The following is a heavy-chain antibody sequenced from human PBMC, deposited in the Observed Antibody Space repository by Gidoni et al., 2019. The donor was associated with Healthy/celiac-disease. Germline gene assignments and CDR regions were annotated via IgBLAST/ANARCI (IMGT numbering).Heavy chain of an antibody. J-gene: IGHJ6*02. CDR1: GFTFSSYA. Sequence: EVQLLESGGGLVQPGGSLRLSCAASGFTFSSYAMSWVRQAPGKGLEWVSAISGSGGSTYYADSVKGRFTISRDNSKNTLYLQMNSLRAEDTAVYYCAATETSYGSGSYLLRDYGMDVWGQGTTVTVSS. V-gene: IGHV3-23*01. D-gene: IGHD3-10*01. CDR3: AATETSYGSGSYLLRDYGMDV. CDR2: ISGSGGST.